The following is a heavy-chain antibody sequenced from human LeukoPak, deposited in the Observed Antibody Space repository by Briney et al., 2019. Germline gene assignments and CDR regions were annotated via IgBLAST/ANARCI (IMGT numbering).Heavy chain of an antibody. CDR3: ARRSLVTGTSHFDY. V-gene: IGHV4-59*08. CDR1: GGSISSYY. D-gene: IGHD1-20*01. CDR2: IYYSGST. Sequence: SETLSLTCTVSGGSISSYYWSWIRQPPGKGLEWIGCIYYSGSTNYNPSLKSRVTISVDTSKNQFSLKLSSVTAADTAVYYCARRSLVTGTSHFDYWGQGTLVT. J-gene: IGHJ4*02.